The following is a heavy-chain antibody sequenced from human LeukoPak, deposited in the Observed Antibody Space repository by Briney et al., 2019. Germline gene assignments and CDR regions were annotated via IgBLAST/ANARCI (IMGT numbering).Heavy chain of an antibody. CDR2: IRYDGSNK. CDR3: AKERDTAMVTIDY. V-gene: IGHV3-30*02. Sequence: GGSLRLSCAASGFTFSSYGMHWVRQAPGKGLEWVAFIRYDGSNKYYADSVKGRFTISRDNSKNTLYLPMNSLRAEDTAVYYCAKERDTAMVTIDYWGQGTLVTVSS. CDR1: GFTFSSYG. D-gene: IGHD5-18*01. J-gene: IGHJ4*02.